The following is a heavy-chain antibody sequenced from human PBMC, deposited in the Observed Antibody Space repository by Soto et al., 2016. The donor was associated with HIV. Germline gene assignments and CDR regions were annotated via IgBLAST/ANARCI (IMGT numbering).Heavy chain of an antibody. CDR3: TTWLLAHFDY. Sequence: EVYLLESGGGLLHPGESLRLSCAASGFTFSNYATHWVRHTPGKGLEWVSTIDGPTFNTHYADSVQGRFTISRDNSKDMLYLQMNNLRAEDTAVYYCTTWLLAHFDYWGQGTRVTVSS. CDR2: IDGPTFNT. CDR1: GFTFSNYA. V-gene: IGHV3-23*01. J-gene: IGHJ4*02. D-gene: IGHD2-21*01.